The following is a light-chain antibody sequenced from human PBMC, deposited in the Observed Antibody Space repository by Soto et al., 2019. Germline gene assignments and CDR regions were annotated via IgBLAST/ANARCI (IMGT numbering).Light chain of an antibody. V-gene: IGLV1-44*01. CDR3: ATWDDSLDAAV. J-gene: IGLJ7*01. CDR1: SSNIGTNT. CDR2: SDN. Sequence: QSVLTQPPSASGTPGQSVTISCSGSSSNIGTNTVNWYQQFPGAAPKLLIYSDNQRPPGVPDRLSGSKSGTSASLAISGLQSEDEADYYCATWDDSLDAAVFGGRTQLTVL.